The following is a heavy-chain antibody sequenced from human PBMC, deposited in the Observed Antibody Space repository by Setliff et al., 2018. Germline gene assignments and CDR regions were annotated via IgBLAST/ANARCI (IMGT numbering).Heavy chain of an antibody. D-gene: IGHD4-17*01. Sequence: KASETLSLTCTVSGGSISSSSYYWGWIRQPPGKGMEWIGSRYYSGHTYYNPSLKSRVAMSVDKSKNQFSLHLRSVSAADTAIYYCAEHGEESKVTTYLASWGQGTLVTVSS. CDR2: RYYSGHT. V-gene: IGHV4-39*01. CDR3: AEHGEESKVTTYLAS. J-gene: IGHJ5*02. CDR1: GGSISSSSYY.